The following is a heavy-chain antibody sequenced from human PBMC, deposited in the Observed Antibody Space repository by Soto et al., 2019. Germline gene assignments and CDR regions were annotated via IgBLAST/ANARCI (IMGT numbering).Heavy chain of an antibody. V-gene: IGHV3-33*08. J-gene: IGHJ5*02. Sequence: GGSLRLSCAASGFTFSSYGMHWVRQAPGKGLEWVAVIWYDGSNKYYADSVKGRFTISRDNSKNTLYLQMNSLRAEDTVVFYCAGDTRYSSHNWFDPWGQGILVAV. CDR1: GFTFSSYG. CDR2: IWYDGSNK. D-gene: IGHD6-13*01. CDR3: AGDTRYSSHNWFDP.